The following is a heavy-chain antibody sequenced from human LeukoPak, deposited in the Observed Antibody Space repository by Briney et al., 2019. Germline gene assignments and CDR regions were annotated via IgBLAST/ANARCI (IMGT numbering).Heavy chain of an antibody. Sequence: SETLSLTCTVSGGSISSYYWSWIRQPPGKGLEWMGYIYDSGSTNYNPSLKSRVTISVDTSKNQFSLKLSSVTAADTAVYYCARVITMVRGVIKGLGYMDVWGKGTTVTVSS. CDR2: IYDSGST. V-gene: IGHV4-59*01. D-gene: IGHD3-10*01. J-gene: IGHJ6*03. CDR3: ARVITMVRGVIKGLGYMDV. CDR1: GGSISSYY.